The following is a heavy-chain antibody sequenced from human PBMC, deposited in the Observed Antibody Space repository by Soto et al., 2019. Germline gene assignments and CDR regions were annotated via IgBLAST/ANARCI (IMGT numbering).Heavy chain of an antibody. D-gene: IGHD3-16*01. Sequence: QVQLVESGGGVVQPGTSLRLSCVGSGFTFRSYVIHWVRQAPGKGLEWVALTSYDGSNNFYGDSVKGRFTISRHNSRNTVELQMDSLRFDATALYYCARWGTTGGLYVWCQGTLVSVSS. J-gene: IGHJ4*02. CDR1: GFTFRSYV. CDR2: TSYDGSNN. CDR3: ARWGTTGGLYV. V-gene: IGHV3-33*05.